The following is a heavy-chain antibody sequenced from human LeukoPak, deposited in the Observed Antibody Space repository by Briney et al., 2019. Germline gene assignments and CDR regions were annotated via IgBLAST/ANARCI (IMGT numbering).Heavy chain of an antibody. V-gene: IGHV4-34*01. CDR3: ARDPRSYTGYDETFDY. Sequence: SETLSLTCAVYGGSFSGYYWSWIRQPPGKRLEWIGEISHSGSTNYNPSLKSRVTMSLDTSEDQFSLKLSSVTAADTAVYYCARDPRSYTGYDETFDYWGQGTLVTVSS. CDR1: GGSFSGYY. J-gene: IGHJ4*02. D-gene: IGHD5-12*01. CDR2: ISHSGST.